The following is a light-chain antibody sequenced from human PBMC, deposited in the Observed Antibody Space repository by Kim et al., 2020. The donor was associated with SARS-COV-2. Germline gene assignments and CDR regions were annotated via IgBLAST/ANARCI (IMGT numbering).Light chain of an antibody. J-gene: IGLJ3*02. CDR1: DIGTKS. V-gene: IGLV3-21*01. CDR2: YDS. Sequence: SYELTQPPSVSVAPGETAKITCGGSDIGTKSVHWYQQQPGQAPVLVIYYDSDRTSGIPERFSGSNFGNTATLTISRAEAGDEADYYCQVGESSDHRGFGG. CDR3: QVGESSDHRG.